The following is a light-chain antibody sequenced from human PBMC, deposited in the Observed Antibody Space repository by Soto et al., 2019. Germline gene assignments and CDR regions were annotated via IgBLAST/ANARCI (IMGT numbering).Light chain of an antibody. J-gene: IGLJ2*01. CDR1: SSDVGGYNH. Sequence: QSALTQPPSASGSPGQSVTISCTGTSSDVGGYNHVSWYQQHPGKAPKLMIYEVSKRTSGVTDRFSSSKSGNTDSLTVSVLQAEYEGDYYCSSYAGSNNFVVFVGGIKLTVL. V-gene: IGLV2-8*01. CDR2: EVS. CDR3: SSYAGSNNFVV.